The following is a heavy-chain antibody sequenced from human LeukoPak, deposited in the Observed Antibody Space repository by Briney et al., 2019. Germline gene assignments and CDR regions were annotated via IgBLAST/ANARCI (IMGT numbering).Heavy chain of an antibody. CDR1: GFPLSSYL. Sequence: GGSLRLSCAASGFPLSSYLMNWVPQAPGKGVEWVSYISSSSSTIYYASSVKGRFRISSANARTSLYLQMSRLRAEDTAVYYCASYHSRGWSSTSPEYFQHWGQGTLVTVSS. D-gene: IGHD6-19*01. CDR3: ASYHSRGWSSTSPEYFQH. V-gene: IGHV3-48*01. CDR2: ISSSSSTI. J-gene: IGHJ1*01.